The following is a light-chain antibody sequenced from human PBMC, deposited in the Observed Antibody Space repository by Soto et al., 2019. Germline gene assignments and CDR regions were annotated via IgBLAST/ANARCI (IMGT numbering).Light chain of an antibody. CDR3: EAWDSSLYVVI. Sequence: QSVLTQPPSVSAAPGQMVTISCSGSSSNIGNNYVSWYQQLPGTAPKLLIYDNNKRPSGIPDRFSGSKSGTSATLSITGLQTGDEADYYCEAWDSSLYVVIFGGGTKLTVL. CDR2: DNN. CDR1: SSNIGNNY. J-gene: IGLJ2*01. V-gene: IGLV1-51*01.